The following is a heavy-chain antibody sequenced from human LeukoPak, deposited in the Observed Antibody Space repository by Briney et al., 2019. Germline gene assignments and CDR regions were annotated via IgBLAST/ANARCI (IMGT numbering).Heavy chain of an antibody. CDR2: IYYSGST. V-gene: IGHV4-59*12. CDR1: GGSISSYY. J-gene: IGHJ4*02. Sequence: SETLSLTCTVSGGSISSYYWSWIRQPPGKGLEWIGYIYYSGSTNYNPSLKSRVTISVDTSKNQFSLKLSSVTAADTAVYYCARERDGSGWSTSFDYWGQGTLVTVSS. CDR3: ARERDGSGWSTSFDY. D-gene: IGHD6-19*01.